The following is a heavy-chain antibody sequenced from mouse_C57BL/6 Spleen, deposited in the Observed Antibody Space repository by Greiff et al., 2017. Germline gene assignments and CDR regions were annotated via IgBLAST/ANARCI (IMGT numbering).Heavy chain of an antibody. CDR2: IDPEDGET. CDR1: GFNITDYY. J-gene: IGHJ2*01. Sequence: EVQLQQSGAELVKPGASVKLSCTASGFNITDYYMHWVKQRTEQGLEWIGRIDPEDGETKYAPKFQGKATMTADTSSNTAYLQLSSLTSEDTAVYYCARGGVPGHWGQGTTLTVSS. V-gene: IGHV14-2*01. CDR3: ARGGVPGH.